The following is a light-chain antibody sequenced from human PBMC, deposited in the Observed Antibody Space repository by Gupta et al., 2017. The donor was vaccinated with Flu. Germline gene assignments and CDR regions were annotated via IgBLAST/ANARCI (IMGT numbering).Light chain of an antibody. CDR3: QQRSNCPIA. CDR1: QSVSSY. Sequence: EIVLTQSPATLSLSPGERATLSCRASQSVSSYLAWYQQKPGQAPRLLIYDASNRATGIPARFSGSGSGTEFTLTISSREPEDFAVYYCQQRSNCPIAFGQGTLMDIK. J-gene: IGKJ5*01. V-gene: IGKV3-11*01. CDR2: DAS.